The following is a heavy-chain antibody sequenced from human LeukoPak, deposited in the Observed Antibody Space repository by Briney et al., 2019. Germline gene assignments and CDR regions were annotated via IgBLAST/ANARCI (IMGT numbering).Heavy chain of an antibody. CDR2: ISAYNGNT. J-gene: IGHJ5*02. V-gene: IGHV1-18*01. CDR1: GYTFTSYG. Sequence: GASVKVSCKASGYTFTSYGISWVRQAPGQGLEWMGWISAYNGNTNYAQKLQGRVTMTTDTSTSTAYMELRSLRSDDTAVYYCARVCYYDSSGYSRDSSWFDPWGQGTLVTVSS. D-gene: IGHD3-22*01. CDR3: ARVCYYDSSGYSRDSSWFDP.